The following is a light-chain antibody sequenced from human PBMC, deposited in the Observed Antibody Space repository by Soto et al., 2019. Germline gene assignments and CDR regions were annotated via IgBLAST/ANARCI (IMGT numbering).Light chain of an antibody. CDR3: AAWDDSLSVNYV. CDR2: RNN. V-gene: IGLV1-47*01. Sequence: QSVLTQPPSASVTPGQRGTISCSGSSSNIGGNYVYWYQQLPGTAPKLLIYRNNQRPSGVPDRFSVSKSGTSSSLAISALRSEAAADYYCAAWDDSLSVNYVFGTGTKVTVL. J-gene: IGLJ1*01. CDR1: SSNIGGNY.